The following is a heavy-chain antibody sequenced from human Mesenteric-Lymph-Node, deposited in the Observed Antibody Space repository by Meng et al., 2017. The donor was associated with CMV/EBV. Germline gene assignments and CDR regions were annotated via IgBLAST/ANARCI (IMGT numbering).Heavy chain of an antibody. J-gene: IGHJ4*02. D-gene: IGHD1-26*01. V-gene: IGHV3-30*02. CDR2: IRFDGNIK. Sequence: GESLKISCAASGFTFSSYGMHWVRQAPGKGLEWVAIIRFDGNIKYYPDSVKGRFTISRDNSRNTLYLKMDSLRSEDTAVYYCAKDHWANGWELLGSWGQGTLVTVSS. CDR3: AKDHWANGWELLGS. CDR1: GFTFSSYG.